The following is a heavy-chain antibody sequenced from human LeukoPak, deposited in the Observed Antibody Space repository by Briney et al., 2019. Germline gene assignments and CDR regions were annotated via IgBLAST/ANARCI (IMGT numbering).Heavy chain of an antibody. D-gene: IGHD3-3*01. V-gene: IGHV3-48*01. Sequence: GGSLRLSCAASGFTFSSYSMNWVRQAPGKGLEWVSYISSSSTIYYADSVKGRFTISRDNAKNSLYLQMNSLRVGDTAVYYCAREKEPFWSGYYIGYWGQGTLVTVSS. CDR1: GFTFSSYS. CDR2: ISSSSTI. CDR3: AREKEPFWSGYYIGY. J-gene: IGHJ4*02.